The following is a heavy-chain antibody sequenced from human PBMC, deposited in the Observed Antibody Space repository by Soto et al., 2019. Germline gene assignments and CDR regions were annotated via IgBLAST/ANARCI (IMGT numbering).Heavy chain of an antibody. V-gene: IGHV3-33*01. CDR1: GFNISTYG. Sequence: PGGSLRLSCEASGFNISTYGMHWVRQAPGKGLQWLAFIWYDGSNQHYAASVKGRLTIARDNSKNTLYLQMTNLRADDTAVYHCARAISSVTCYDSIGYWGRGTLVTVSS. CDR3: ARAISSVTCYDSIGY. J-gene: IGHJ4*02. D-gene: IGHD5-12*01. CDR2: IWYDGSNQ.